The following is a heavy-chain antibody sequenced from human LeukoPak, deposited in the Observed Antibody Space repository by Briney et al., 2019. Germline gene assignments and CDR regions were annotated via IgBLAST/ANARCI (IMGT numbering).Heavy chain of an antibody. V-gene: IGHV4-59*01. CDR2: IYYSGST. J-gene: IGHJ5*02. D-gene: IGHD4-11*01. CDR1: GGSISSYY. Sequence: SETLPLTCTVSGGSISSYYWSWIRQPPGKGLEWIGYIYYSGSTNYNPSLKSRVTISVDTSKNQFSLKLSSVTAADTAVYYCARGLPDKGFDPWGQGTLVTVSS. CDR3: ARGLPDKGFDP.